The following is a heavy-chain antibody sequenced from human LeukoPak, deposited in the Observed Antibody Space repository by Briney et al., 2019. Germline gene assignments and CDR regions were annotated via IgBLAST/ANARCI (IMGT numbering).Heavy chain of an antibody. D-gene: IGHD4-17*01. CDR1: GGSISSYY. Sequence: PSETLSLTCTVSGGSISSYYWSWIRQPPGKGLEWIGYVSYTGSTNCNPSLKSRVTMSVDTSKNQFSLNLSSVTAADTAMYYCARASTVTTWSLGYWGQGILVTVSS. CDR3: ARASTVTTWSLGY. J-gene: IGHJ4*02. V-gene: IGHV4-59*01. CDR2: VSYTGST.